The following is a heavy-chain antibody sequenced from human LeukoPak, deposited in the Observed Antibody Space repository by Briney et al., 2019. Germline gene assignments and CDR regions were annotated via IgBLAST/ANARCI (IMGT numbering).Heavy chain of an antibody. D-gene: IGHD3-22*01. Sequence: PGGSLRLSCAASGFTFSSYDMHWVRQATGKGLEWVSAIGTAGDTYYPGSVKGRFTISRENAKNSLYLQMNSLRAGDTAVYYCARGVRGFDAFDISGQGTMVTVSS. J-gene: IGHJ3*02. CDR1: GFTFSSYD. V-gene: IGHV3-13*01. CDR3: ARGVRGFDAFDI. CDR2: IGTAGDT.